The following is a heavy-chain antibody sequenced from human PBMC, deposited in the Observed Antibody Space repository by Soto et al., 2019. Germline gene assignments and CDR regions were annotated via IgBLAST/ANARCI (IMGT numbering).Heavy chain of an antibody. CDR1: GFTFITYS. Sequence: EVQLVESGGGLVKPGGSLTLSCAASGFTFITYSMNWIRQAPGEGLEWVSSISSSASYTYYADSVKGRFTISRDNANNSLYLQMSSLRAEDTAVYYCARDKYGDYVQDSWGQGTPVTVSS. J-gene: IGHJ4*02. CDR2: ISSSASYT. CDR3: ARDKYGDYVQDS. V-gene: IGHV3-21*01. D-gene: IGHD4-17*01.